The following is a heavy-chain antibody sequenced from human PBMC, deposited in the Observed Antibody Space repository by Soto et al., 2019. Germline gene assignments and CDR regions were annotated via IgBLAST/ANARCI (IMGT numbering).Heavy chain of an antibody. V-gene: IGHV3-48*01. CDR3: ARGKDRTSSYYDY. Sequence: EVQLVESGGGLVQPGGSLRLSCAASGFTFSSYSMNWVRQAPGKGLEWVSYISIRSRTIYYADSVEGRLTISRDNAKNSLYLQMNSLRAEDTAGYYCARGKDRTSSYYDYWGQGTLVTVSS. CDR2: ISIRSRTI. D-gene: IGHD2-2*01. J-gene: IGHJ4*02. CDR1: GFTFSSYS.